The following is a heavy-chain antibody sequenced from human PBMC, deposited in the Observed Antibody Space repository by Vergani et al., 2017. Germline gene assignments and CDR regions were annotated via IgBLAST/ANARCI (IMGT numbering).Heavy chain of an antibody. CDR3: AKVEGTGTTYYYYMDV. D-gene: IGHD1/OR15-1a*01. V-gene: IGHV3-23*01. J-gene: IGHJ6*03. Sequence: EVQLLESGGGLVQPGGSLRLSCAASGFTFSSYAMSWVRQAPGKGLEWVSAISGSGGSTYYADSVKGRFTISRDNSKNTLYLQMNSLRAEDTAVYYCAKVEGTGTTYYYYMDVWGKGTTVTVSS. CDR2: ISGSGGST. CDR1: GFTFSSYA.